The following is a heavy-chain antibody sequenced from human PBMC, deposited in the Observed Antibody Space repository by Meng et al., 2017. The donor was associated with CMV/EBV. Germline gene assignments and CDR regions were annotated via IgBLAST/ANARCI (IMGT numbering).Heavy chain of an antibody. CDR2: ISAYNGNT. CDR3: GRDKSVVGSYYYYYGMDV. V-gene: IGHV1-18*01. D-gene: IGHD2-2*01. J-gene: IGHJ6*02. CDR1: GYTFTSYG. Sequence: ASVKVSCKASGYTFTSYGISWVRQAPGQGLEWMGWISAYNGNTNYAQKLQGRVTMTTDTSTSTAYMELRSLRSDDTAVYYCGRDKSVVGSYYYYYGMDVWGQGTTVTVSS.